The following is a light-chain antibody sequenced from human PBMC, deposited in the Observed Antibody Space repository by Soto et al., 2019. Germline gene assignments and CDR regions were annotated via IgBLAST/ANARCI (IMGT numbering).Light chain of an antibody. CDR3: QQYNNHLFT. V-gene: IGKV1-5*03. J-gene: IGKJ3*01. CDR1: QSITNW. CDR2: KAS. Sequence: DIQMTQSPSTLSASVGDRVIITCRASQSITNWLAWYQQKPGKAPKLLIYKASSLESGVPSRFSGSGSGTEFTLTLSSLQPDDFATYYCQQYNNHLFTFGPGTKVDIK.